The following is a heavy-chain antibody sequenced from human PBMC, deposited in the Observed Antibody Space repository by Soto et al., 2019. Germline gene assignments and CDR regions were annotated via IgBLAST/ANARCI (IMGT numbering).Heavy chain of an antibody. D-gene: IGHD6-6*01. CDR2: ISSSGSTI. CDR1: GFTFSSYE. Sequence: GSLRLSCAASGFTFSSYEMNWVRQAAGKGLEWVSYISSSGSTIYYADSVKGRFTISRDNAKNSLYLQMNSLRAEDTAVYYCARDRKAVSSIAARFDYWGQGTLVTVSS. J-gene: IGHJ4*02. V-gene: IGHV3-48*03. CDR3: ARDRKAVSSIAARFDY.